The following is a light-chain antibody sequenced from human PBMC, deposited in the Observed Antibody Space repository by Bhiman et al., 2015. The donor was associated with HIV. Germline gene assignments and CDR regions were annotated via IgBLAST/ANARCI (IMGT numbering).Light chain of an antibody. CDR3: GTWHSALSGGGV. CDR2: ENN. J-gene: IGLJ1*01. V-gene: IGLV1-51*02. Sequence: QSVLTQPPSVSAAPGQKVTIFCSGSSSNIGNNYVFWYQQLPGTAPKLLIYENNKRPSGIPDRFSGSKSGTSATLGITGLQTGDEADYYCGTWHSALSGGGVFGTGTRVTVL. CDR1: SSNIGNNY.